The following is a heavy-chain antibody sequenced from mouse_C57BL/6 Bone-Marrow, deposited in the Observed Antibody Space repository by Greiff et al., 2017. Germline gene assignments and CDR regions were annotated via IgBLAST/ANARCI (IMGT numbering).Heavy chain of an antibody. Sequence: QVQLQQPGAELVKPGASVKMSCKASGYTFTSYWITWVKQRPGQGLEWIGDIYPGSGSTNYNEKFKSKATLTVDTSSSTAYMQLSSLTSEDAAVYYCARRDYSNDWYFDVWGTGTTVTVSS. J-gene: IGHJ1*03. D-gene: IGHD2-5*01. CDR2: IYPGSGST. CDR3: ARRDYSNDWYFDV. V-gene: IGHV1-55*01. CDR1: GYTFTSYW.